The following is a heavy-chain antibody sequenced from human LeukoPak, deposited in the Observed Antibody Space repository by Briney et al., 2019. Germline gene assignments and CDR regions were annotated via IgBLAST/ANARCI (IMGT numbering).Heavy chain of an antibody. CDR1: GFTFSSYA. Sequence: GGGLRLSCAVSGFTFSSYAMSWVRQAPGKGLEWVSAISGSGGSTYYADSVKGRFTISRDNSKNTLYLQMNSLRAEDTAVYYCAKDFTPPIAAAAPYYYDYWGQGTLVTVSS. J-gene: IGHJ4*02. V-gene: IGHV3-23*01. CDR3: AKDFTPPIAAAAPYYYDY. D-gene: IGHD6-13*01. CDR2: ISGSGGST.